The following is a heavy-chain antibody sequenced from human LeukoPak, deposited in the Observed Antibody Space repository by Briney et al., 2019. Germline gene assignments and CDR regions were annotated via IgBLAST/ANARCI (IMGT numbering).Heavy chain of an antibody. CDR1: GGSISSIGYY. Sequence: PSETLSLTCTVSGGSISSIGYYWGWIRQPPEKGLEGIGSMYYGGATYYNPSLKSRVTISVDTSKNQFSLKLSSVSAADTAVYYCARHRGNSYGPIDYWGQGTLGTVSS. CDR2: MYYGGAT. CDR3: ARHRGNSYGPIDY. D-gene: IGHD5-18*01. J-gene: IGHJ4*02. V-gene: IGHV4-39*01.